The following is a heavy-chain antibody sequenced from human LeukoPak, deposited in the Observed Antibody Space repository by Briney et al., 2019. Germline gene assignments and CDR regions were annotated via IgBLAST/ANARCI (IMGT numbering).Heavy chain of an antibody. V-gene: IGHV1-18*01. J-gene: IGHJ4*02. CDR2: ISAYNGNT. CDR1: GYTFTGYG. Sequence: GASVKVSCKASGYTFTGYGISWVRQAPGQGLEWMGWISAYNGNTNYAQKLQGRVTMTTDTSTSTAYMELRSLRSDDTAVYYCARDGISYYDFWSGYYSFVYWGQGTLVTVSS. D-gene: IGHD3-3*01. CDR3: ARDGISYYDFWSGYYSFVY.